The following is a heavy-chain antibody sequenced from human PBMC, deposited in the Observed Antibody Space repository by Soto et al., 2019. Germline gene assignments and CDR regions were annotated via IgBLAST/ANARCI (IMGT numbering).Heavy chain of an antibody. J-gene: IGHJ4*02. D-gene: IGHD3-10*01. CDR2: ISGSGGST. CDR1: GFTFSSYA. V-gene: IGHV3-23*01. CDR3: VLWPPYYFDY. Sequence: EVQLLESGGGLVQPGGSLRLSCAASGFTFSSYAMSWVRQAPGKGLEWVSAISGSGGSTYYADSVKGRFTISRDNSKNPLYRQRNSLRAEDTAVYYCVLWPPYYFDYWGQGTLVTVSS.